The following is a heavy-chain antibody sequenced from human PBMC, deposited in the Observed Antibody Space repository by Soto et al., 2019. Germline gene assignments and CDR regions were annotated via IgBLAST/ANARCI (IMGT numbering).Heavy chain of an antibody. CDR1: GFTFDDYV. CDR3: AKQRGGGMFFDY. V-gene: IGHV3-9*01. J-gene: IGHJ4*02. Sequence: EVQLVESGGGLVQPGRSLRLSCAGSGFTFDDYVMHWVRQAPGKGLEWVSGLSWNSASIGYADSVKGRFTISRDNAKNSLYLQMNSLRAEDTALYYCAKQRGGGMFFDYWGQGTLVTVSS. D-gene: IGHD1-26*01. CDR2: LSWNSASI.